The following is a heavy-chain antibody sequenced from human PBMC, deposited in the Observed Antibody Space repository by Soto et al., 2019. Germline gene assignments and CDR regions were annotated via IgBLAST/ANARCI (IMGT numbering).Heavy chain of an antibody. CDR3: ASDHRKNVGVVPAPYYYYYMDV. CDR1: GYMFPSYG. J-gene: IGHJ6*03. Sequence: QVQLVQSGAEVKPPGASVKVSCKASGYMFPSYGITWVRQAPGQGLEWMGWINGYNGNTNYAQKFQGRVTLTTDTSTTTAYLERRSLTPAETAVYYCASDHRKNVGVVPAPYYYYYMDVWGKGTTVTVSS. V-gene: IGHV1-18*01. D-gene: IGHD2-15*01. CDR2: INGYNGNT.